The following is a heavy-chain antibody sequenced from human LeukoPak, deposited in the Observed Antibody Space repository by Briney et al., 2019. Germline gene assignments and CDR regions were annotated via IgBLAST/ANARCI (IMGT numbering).Heavy chain of an antibody. CDR1: GGTFTIYA. D-gene: IGHD6-19*01. CDR3: AREGVEQWLVGRLDV. CDR2: IIPIFGTA. Sequence: SVRVSFKASGGTFTIYAISWVGQAPGQGREWMGGIIPIFGTANYAQKFQGRVTITADESTSTAYMELSSLRSEDTAVYYCAREGVEQWLVGRLDVWGKGTTVTVS. J-gene: IGHJ6*03. V-gene: IGHV1-69*01.